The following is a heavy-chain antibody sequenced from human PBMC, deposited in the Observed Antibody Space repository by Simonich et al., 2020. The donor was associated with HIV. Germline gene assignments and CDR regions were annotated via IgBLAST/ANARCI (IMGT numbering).Heavy chain of an antibody. J-gene: IGHJ1*01. CDR1: GGSFSGYY. CDR3: ARLTAGGLGEYFQH. Sequence: QVQLQQWGAGLLKPSETLSLTCAVYGGSFSGYYWSWFRQPPGKGLGWIGEINHSGSTNYNPSLKSRVTISVDTSKNQFSLKLSSVTAADTAVYYCARLTAGGLGEYFQHWGQGTLVTVSS. V-gene: IGHV4-34*01. CDR2: INHSGST. D-gene: IGHD6-13*01.